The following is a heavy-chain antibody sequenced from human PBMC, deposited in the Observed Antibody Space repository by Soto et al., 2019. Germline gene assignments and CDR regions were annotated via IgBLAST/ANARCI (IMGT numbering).Heavy chain of an antibody. J-gene: IGHJ5*02. D-gene: IGHD3-10*01. V-gene: IGHV4-30-2*01. CDR3: ARYGSGMNARTNWFDP. Sequence: QLQLQESGSGLVKPSQTLSLTCAVSGGSISSGGYSWSWIRQPPGKGLEWIGYIYHSGSTYYNPSLKSRVTISVDRSKNQFSLKLSSVTAADTAVYYCARYGSGMNARTNWFDPWGQGTLVTVSS. CDR1: GGSISSGGYS. CDR2: IYHSGST.